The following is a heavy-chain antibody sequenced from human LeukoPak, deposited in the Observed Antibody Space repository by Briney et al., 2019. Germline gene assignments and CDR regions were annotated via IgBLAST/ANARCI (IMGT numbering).Heavy chain of an antibody. CDR2: IYYSGST. D-gene: IGHD3-22*01. Sequence: KPSETLSLTCIVSGGSISSYYWSWIRQPPGKGLEWIGYIYYSGSTNYNPSLKSRVTISVDTSKNQFSLKLSSVTAADTAVYYCARDGYYDSSGYYRNNWFDPWGQGTLVTVSS. V-gene: IGHV4-59*01. CDR1: GGSISSYY. J-gene: IGHJ5*02. CDR3: ARDGYYDSSGYYRNNWFDP.